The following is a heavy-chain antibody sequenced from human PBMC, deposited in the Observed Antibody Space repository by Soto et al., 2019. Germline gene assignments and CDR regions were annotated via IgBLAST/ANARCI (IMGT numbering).Heavy chain of an antibody. Sequence: VQLVESGGGLVKPGGSLRLSCAASGFTFSSYSMNWVRQAPGKGLEWVSSISSSSSYIYYADSVKGRFTISRDNAKNSLYLQMNSLRAEDTAVYYCARDAEEQLVRPLDYWGQGTLVTVSS. CDR3: ARDAEEQLVRPLDY. CDR2: ISSSSSYI. D-gene: IGHD6-13*01. CDR1: GFTFSSYS. J-gene: IGHJ4*02. V-gene: IGHV3-21*01.